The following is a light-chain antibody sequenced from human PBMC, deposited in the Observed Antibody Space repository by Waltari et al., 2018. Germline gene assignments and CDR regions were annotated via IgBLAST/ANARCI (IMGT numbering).Light chain of an antibody. Sequence: DIVMTQSPDSLAVSLGERATINCKSSQSVLYRSNNKNYLAWYQQKPGQPPKLLIYWASTRESGVPDRVSGSGSGTDFTLTISSLQAEDVAVYYCQQYYSTPPYAFGQGTKLEIK. CDR3: QQYYSTPPYA. CDR2: WAS. CDR1: QSVLYRSNNKNY. V-gene: IGKV4-1*01. J-gene: IGKJ2*01.